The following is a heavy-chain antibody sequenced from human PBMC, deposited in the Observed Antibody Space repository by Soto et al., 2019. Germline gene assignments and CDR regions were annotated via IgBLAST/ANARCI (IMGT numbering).Heavy chain of an antibody. CDR3: ARMWPVSFLGESLHSSYFDY. V-gene: IGHV1-69*13. CDR2: IIPIFGTA. J-gene: IGHJ4*02. Sequence: GASVKVSCKASGGTFSSYAISWVRQAPGQGLEWMGGIIPIFGTANYAQKFQGRVTITADESTSTAYMELSSLRSEDTAVYYCARMWPVSFLGESLHSSYFDYWGQGTLVTVSS. CDR1: GGTFSSYA. D-gene: IGHD3-3*01.